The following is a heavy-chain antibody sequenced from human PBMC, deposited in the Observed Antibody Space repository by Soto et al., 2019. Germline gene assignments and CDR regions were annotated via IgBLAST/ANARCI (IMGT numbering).Heavy chain of an antibody. V-gene: IGHV4-34*01. CDR1: GGSFSDDY. CDR3: AAVRTDRFCSGGSCYGY. D-gene: IGHD2-15*01. CDR2: INHSGST. Sequence: SETLSLTCAVYGGSFSDDYWSWIRQPPGKGLEWIGEINHSGSTNYNPSLKSRVTISVDTSKNQFSLKLTSVTAADTAVYYCAAVRTDRFCSGGSCYGYWGHGTLVTVSS. J-gene: IGHJ4*01.